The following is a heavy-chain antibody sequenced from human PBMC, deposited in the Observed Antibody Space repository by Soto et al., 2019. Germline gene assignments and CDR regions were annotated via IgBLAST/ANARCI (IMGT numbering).Heavy chain of an antibody. V-gene: IGHV3-11*04. CDR3: ARWSYDSSGYYKGDLDY. D-gene: IGHD3-22*01. Sequence: GGSLRLSCAASGFTFSDYYMSWIRQAPGKGLEWVSYISSSGSTIYYADSVKGRFTISGDNAKNSLYLQMNSLRAEDTAVYYCARWSYDSSGYYKGDLDYWGQGTLVTVSS. J-gene: IGHJ4*02. CDR2: ISSSGSTI. CDR1: GFTFSDYY.